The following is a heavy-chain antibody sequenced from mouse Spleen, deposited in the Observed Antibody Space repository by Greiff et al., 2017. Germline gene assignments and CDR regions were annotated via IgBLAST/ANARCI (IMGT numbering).Heavy chain of an antibody. Sequence: VQLQQSGPELVKPGASVKISCKASGYTFTDYYMNWVKQSHGKSLEWIGDINPNNGGTSYNQKFKGKATLTVDKSSSTAYMELRSLTSEDSAVYYCARMRRMDYWGQGTSVTVSS. CDR1: GYTFTDYY. J-gene: IGHJ4*01. V-gene: IGHV1-26*01. CDR3: ARMRRMDY. CDR2: INPNNGGT.